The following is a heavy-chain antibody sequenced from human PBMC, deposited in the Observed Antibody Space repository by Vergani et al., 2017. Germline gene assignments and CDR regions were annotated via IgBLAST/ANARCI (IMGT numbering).Heavy chain of an antibody. CDR1: GFTSSYYG. Sequence: QVHLVESGGGVVQPGRSLRLSCVVPGFTSSYYGMHWVRQAPGKGLEWVAVISYDGTQKYYADSVKVRFTISRDNSKSTLYLQMNSLRTEDTAVYYCTTDSGGNQPDYWGQGTLVTVSS. CDR3: TTDSGGNQPDY. D-gene: IGHD4-23*01. J-gene: IGHJ4*02. CDR2: ISYDGTQK. V-gene: IGHV3-30*03.